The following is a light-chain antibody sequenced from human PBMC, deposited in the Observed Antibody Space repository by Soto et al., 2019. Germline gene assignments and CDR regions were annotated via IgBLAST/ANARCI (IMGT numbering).Light chain of an antibody. V-gene: IGLV2-14*01. J-gene: IGLJ2*01. CDR1: SRDVGSYNF. Sequence: QSALTQPASVSGSPGQSITISCTGTSRDVGSYNFVSWYQQLPGKAPKLMIYEVTYRPSGVSNRFSGSKSGNTASLTISGLQAEDEADYYCSSFTSSSTLVFGGGTKLTVL. CDR3: SSFTSSSTLV. CDR2: EVT.